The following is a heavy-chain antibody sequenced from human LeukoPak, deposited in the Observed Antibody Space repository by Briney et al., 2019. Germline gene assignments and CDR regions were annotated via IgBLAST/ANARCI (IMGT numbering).Heavy chain of an antibody. CDR3: ARDWRNYYGSGSYIDY. CDR2: ISSSGSTI. Sequence: PGGSLRLSCAASGFTFSDYYMGWIRQAPGKGLEWVSYISSSGSTIYYADSVKGRFTISRDNAKNSLYLQMNSLRAEDTAVYYCARDWRNYYGSGSYIDYWGQGTLVTVSS. CDR1: GFTFSDYY. J-gene: IGHJ4*02. D-gene: IGHD3-10*01. V-gene: IGHV3-11*01.